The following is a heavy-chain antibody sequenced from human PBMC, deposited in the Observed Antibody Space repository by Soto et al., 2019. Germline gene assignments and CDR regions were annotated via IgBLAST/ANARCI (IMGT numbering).Heavy chain of an antibody. Sequence: ASVKVSCKASGYTFTSYYMHWVRQAPGQRLEWMGWINAGNGNTKYSQKFQGRVTITRDTSASTAYMGLSSLRSEDTAVYYCARGITLPTPLDYWGQGTLVTVSS. D-gene: IGHD1-20*01. J-gene: IGHJ4*02. CDR3: ARGITLPTPLDY. V-gene: IGHV1-3*01. CDR1: GYTFTSYY. CDR2: INAGNGNT.